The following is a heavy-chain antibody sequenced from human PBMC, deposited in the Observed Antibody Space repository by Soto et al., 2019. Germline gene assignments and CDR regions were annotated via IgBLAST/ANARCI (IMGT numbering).Heavy chain of an antibody. CDR3: ASSGGGEDY. D-gene: IGHD3-16*01. CDR2: IYHSGST. J-gene: IGHJ4*02. V-gene: IGHV4-4*02. CDR1: GGSISSSHW. Sequence: QVQLQESGPGLVKPSGTLSLTCAVSGGSISSSHWWTWVRQPPGKGLEWIGEIYHSGSTHYNPSLKSRVIISVATSRNQFSLHLSSVSAADTAVYYCASSGGGEDYWGQGTLVTVSS.